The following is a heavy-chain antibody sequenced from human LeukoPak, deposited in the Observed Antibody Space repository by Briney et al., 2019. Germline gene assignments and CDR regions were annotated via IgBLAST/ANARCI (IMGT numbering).Heavy chain of an antibody. J-gene: IGHJ4*02. CDR1: GFTFSSYW. CDR2: IKSDGSST. V-gene: IGHV3-74*01. D-gene: IGHD4-17*01. Sequence: GGSLRLSCAASGFTFSSYWMHWVRQAPGKGLVWVSRIKSDGSSTSYADSVKGRFTISRDNAKNTLYLQMNSLRADDTAVYYCARVPHYGDYVHYYFDYWGQGTLVTVSS. CDR3: ARVPHYGDYVHYYFDY.